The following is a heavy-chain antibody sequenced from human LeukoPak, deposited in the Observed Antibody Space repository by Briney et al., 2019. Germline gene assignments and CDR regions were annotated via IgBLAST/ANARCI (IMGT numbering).Heavy chain of an antibody. D-gene: IGHD3-10*01. J-gene: IGHJ4*02. CDR2: ISYDGSNK. CDR3: ASLGVGGRYYFDY. Sequence: VISYDGSNKYYAASVKGRFTISRDNSKNTLYLQMNSLRAEDTAVYYCASLGVGGRYYFDYRGQGTLVTVSS. V-gene: IGHV3-30-3*01.